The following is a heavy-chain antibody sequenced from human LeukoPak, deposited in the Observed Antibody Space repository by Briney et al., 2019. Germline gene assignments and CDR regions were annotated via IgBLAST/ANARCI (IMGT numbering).Heavy chain of an antibody. CDR3: ARAGGLNYYGGFSEFGY. D-gene: IGHD4-23*01. J-gene: IGHJ4*02. CDR2: IYYSGST. CDR1: GGSISSYY. Sequence: SETLSLTCTVSGGSISSYYWSWIRQPPGKGLEWIGYIYYSGSTYFNPSLKSRVTISLDTSKNQFSLRLNSVTAADTAVYYCARAGGLNYYGGFSEFGYWGQGRLVTVSS. V-gene: IGHV4-59*12.